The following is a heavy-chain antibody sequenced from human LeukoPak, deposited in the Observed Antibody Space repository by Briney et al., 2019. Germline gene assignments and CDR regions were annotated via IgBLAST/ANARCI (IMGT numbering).Heavy chain of an antibody. J-gene: IGHJ4*02. CDR1: GYTFTSYG. V-gene: IGHV1-18*01. Sequence: WASVKVSCKASGYTFTSYGISWVRQAPGQGLEWMGWISAYNGNTNYAQKLQGRVTLTRDTSTNTVSLDLSSLRSEDTAVYYCARVDSSGHYWGDYWGQGTLVTVSS. CDR3: ARVDSSGHYWGDY. CDR2: ISAYNGNT. D-gene: IGHD3-22*01.